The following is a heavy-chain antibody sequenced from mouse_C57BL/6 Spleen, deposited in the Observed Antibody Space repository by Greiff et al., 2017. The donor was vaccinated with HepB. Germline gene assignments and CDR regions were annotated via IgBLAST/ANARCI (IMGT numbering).Heavy chain of an antibody. CDR1: GYSITSGYY. Sequence: EVQLQQSGPGLVKPSQSLSLTCSVTGYSITSGYYWNWIRQFPGNKLEWMGYISYDGSNNYNPSLKNRISITRDTSKNQFFLKLNSVTTEDTATYYCARDGTITLGAMDYWGQGTSVTVSS. V-gene: IGHV3-6*01. CDR2: ISYDGSN. D-gene: IGHD1-1*01. J-gene: IGHJ4*01. CDR3: ARDGTITLGAMDY.